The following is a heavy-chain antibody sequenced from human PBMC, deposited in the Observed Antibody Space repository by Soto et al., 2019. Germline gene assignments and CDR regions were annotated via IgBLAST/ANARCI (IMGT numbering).Heavy chain of an antibody. D-gene: IGHD6-6*01. CDR3: ARISSSGHYYYGMDV. Sequence: PSETLSLTCTVSGGSISSYYWSWIRQPPGKGLEWIGYIYYSGSTNYNPSLKSRVTISVDTSKNQFSLKLSSVTAADTAVYYCARISSSGHYYYGMDVWGKGTTVPVSS. V-gene: IGHV4-59*01. CDR1: GGSISSYY. CDR2: IYYSGST. J-gene: IGHJ6*04.